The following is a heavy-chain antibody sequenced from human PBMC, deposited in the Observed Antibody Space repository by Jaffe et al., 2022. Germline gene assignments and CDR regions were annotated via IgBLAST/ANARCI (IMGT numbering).Heavy chain of an antibody. D-gene: IGHD3-22*01. CDR3: GRQSRVATVVEVTLFDS. J-gene: IGHJ4*02. V-gene: IGHV4-38-2*01. CDR2: MNHGGIA. Sequence: QVQLQESGPGLVKPSETLSLTCAVYGFSVTSGHYWGWIRQPPGMGLEWIGSMNHGGIAFYNPSLRSRVSLSVDTSENQFSLKLNSVTAADTAVYYCGRQSRVATVVEVTLFDSWGQGAPVTVSS. CDR1: GFSVTSGHY.